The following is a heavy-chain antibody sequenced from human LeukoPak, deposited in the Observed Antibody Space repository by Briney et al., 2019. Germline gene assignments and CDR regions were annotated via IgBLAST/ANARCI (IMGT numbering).Heavy chain of an antibody. Sequence: GGPLRLSCAASGFTFDDSGMSWVRQAPGKGLEWVSSISSSSSYIYYADSVKGRFTISRDNAKNSLYLQMNSLRAEDTAVYYCARGLFGYYYYYMDVWGKGTTVTVSS. CDR3: ARGLFGYYYYYMDV. J-gene: IGHJ6*03. CDR1: GFTFDDSG. CDR2: ISSSSSYI. D-gene: IGHD3-16*01. V-gene: IGHV3-21*01.